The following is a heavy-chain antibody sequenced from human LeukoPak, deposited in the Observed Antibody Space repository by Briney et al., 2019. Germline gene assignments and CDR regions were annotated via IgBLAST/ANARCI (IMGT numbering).Heavy chain of an antibody. J-gene: IGHJ5*02. Sequence: SETLSLTCTVSGGSISSYYWGWIRQPPGKGLEWIWRIYYSVSTYYNPSLKSRVAISVDTSKNQFSLKLSSVTAADTAVYYCARRGTAMVKFDPWGQGTLVTVSS. CDR1: GGSISSYY. CDR3: ARRGTAMVKFDP. D-gene: IGHD5-18*01. V-gene: IGHV4-39*01. CDR2: IYYSVST.